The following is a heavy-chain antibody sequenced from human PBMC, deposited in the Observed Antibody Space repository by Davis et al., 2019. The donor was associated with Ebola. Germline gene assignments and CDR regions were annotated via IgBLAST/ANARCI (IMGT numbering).Heavy chain of an antibody. Sequence: GESLKISCAASGITFNNYAMSWVRQAPGKGLEWVSTISGSGGSANYVDSVKGRFTVSRDNSKNALYLQMDSLRDEDTAVYYCARREYSSGTYGMDVWGQGTTVTVSS. CDR2: ISGSGGSA. V-gene: IGHV3-23*01. CDR3: ARREYSSGTYGMDV. J-gene: IGHJ6*02. D-gene: IGHD5-18*01. CDR1: GITFNNYA.